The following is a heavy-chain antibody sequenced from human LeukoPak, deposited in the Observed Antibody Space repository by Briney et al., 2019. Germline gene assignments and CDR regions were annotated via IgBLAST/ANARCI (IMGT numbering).Heavy chain of an antibody. V-gene: IGHV3-30*18. CDR3: AKDHDSYGYYYYYGMDV. CDR2: ISYDGSNK. D-gene: IGHD5-18*01. CDR1: GFTFSSYG. Sequence: PGRSLRLSCAAPGFTFSSYGMHWVRQAPGKGLEWVAVISYDGSNKYYADSVKGRFTISRDNSKNTLYLQMNSLRAEDTAVYYCAKDHDSYGYYYYYGMDVWGQGTTVTVSS. J-gene: IGHJ6*02.